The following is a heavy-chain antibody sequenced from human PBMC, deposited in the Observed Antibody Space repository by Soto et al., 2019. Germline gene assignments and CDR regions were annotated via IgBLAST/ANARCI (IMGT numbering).Heavy chain of an antibody. Sequence: GGSLRLSCAASGFTFSSYSMNWVRQAPGKGLEWVSSISSSSSYIYYADSVKGRFTISRDNAKNSLYLQMNSLRAEDTAVYYCARDRVPCSGGSCYPNXFDPWAQRTLVTVSS. V-gene: IGHV3-21*01. CDR3: ARDRVPCSGGSCYPNXFDP. D-gene: IGHD2-15*01. CDR1: GFTFSSYS. J-gene: IGHJ5*02. CDR2: ISSSSSYI.